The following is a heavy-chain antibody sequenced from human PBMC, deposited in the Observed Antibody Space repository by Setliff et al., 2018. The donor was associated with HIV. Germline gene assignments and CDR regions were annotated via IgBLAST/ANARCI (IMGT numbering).Heavy chain of an antibody. V-gene: IGHV1-2*06. CDR1: GYAFSDYS. J-gene: IGHJ4*02. CDR3: ARGVKGIATTGKYYFDY. Sequence: ASVKVSCKTSGYAFSDYSIHWVRQAPGQGLEWVGRINPDSRGTNYAQTFQGRVTMTRDTSANTACMELSRLRSDDTAVFYCARGVKGIATTGKYYFDYWGQGTLVTVSS. CDR2: INPDSRGT. D-gene: IGHD6-13*01.